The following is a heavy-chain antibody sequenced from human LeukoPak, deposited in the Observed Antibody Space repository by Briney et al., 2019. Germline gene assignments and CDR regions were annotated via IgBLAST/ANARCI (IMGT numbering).Heavy chain of an antibody. J-gene: IGHJ6*03. D-gene: IGHD2-2*01. Sequence: GGSLRLSCAASGFTFTTYWMTWVRQAPGKGLEWLANIKQDGSEQHYVDSVKGRFTVSRDNAKNSVSLQMNSLRAEDTAVYYCARARYCSTTRCNYMDVWGKGTTVSVSS. V-gene: IGHV3-7*04. CDR3: ARARYCSTTRCNYMDV. CDR2: IKQDGSEQ. CDR1: GFTFTTYW.